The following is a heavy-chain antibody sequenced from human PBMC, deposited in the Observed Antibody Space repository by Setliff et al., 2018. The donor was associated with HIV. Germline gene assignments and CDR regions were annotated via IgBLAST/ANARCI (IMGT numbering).Heavy chain of an antibody. CDR1: GGSFSGYY. Sequence: SETLSLTCAVYGGSFSGYYWSWIRQPAGKGLEWIGRVSSRGDTNYNPSLKSRVTMSVDTSKNQFSLKLTSVTASDTAVYYGARAAAGNTGPFDLWGQGSPVTVSS. D-gene: IGHD4-17*01. CDR2: VSSRGDT. CDR3: ARAAAGNTGPFDL. V-gene: IGHV4-59*10. J-gene: IGHJ4*02.